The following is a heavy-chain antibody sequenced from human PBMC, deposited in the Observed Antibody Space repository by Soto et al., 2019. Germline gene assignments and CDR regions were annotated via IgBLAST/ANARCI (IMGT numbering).Heavy chain of an antibody. V-gene: IGHV3-30*18. J-gene: IGHJ4*02. CDR1: GFTFSSYG. CDR2: ISYDGTIQ. Sequence: QVQLVESGGGVVQPGRSLRLSCAASGFTFSSYGMQWVRQAPGKGLEWVAVISYDGTIQYYADSVKGRITISRDNSKNTLYLQMNRLRPEDTAVYYCAKEATRMVADYFDYWGQGTLVTVSS. D-gene: IGHD5-12*01. CDR3: AKEATRMVADYFDY.